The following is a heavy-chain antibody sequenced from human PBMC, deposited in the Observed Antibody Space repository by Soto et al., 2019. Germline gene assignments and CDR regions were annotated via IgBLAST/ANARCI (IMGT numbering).Heavy chain of an antibody. CDR1: GFTFSSYS. J-gene: IGHJ3*02. CDR3: ARDSHVVVTAIDAFDI. CDR2: ISSSSSYI. Sequence: GGSMRLSCAASGFTFSSYSMNWVRQAQGKGLEWVSSISSSSSYIYYAYSEKGRFTISRDNAKNSLYLQMNSLRAEDTSVYYCARDSHVVVTAIDAFDIWGQGTMVTVSS. D-gene: IGHD2-21*02. V-gene: IGHV3-21*01.